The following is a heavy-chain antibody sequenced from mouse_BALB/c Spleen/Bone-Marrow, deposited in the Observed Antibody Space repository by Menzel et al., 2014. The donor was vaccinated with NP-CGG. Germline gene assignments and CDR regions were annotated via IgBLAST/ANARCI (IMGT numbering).Heavy chain of an antibody. V-gene: IGHV4-1*02. CDR1: GFDFXRYW. J-gene: IGHJ4*01. Sequence: VQLKQSGGGLVQPGGSLKLSCAASGFDFXRYWMSWVRQAPGKGLEWIGEINPDSSTINYTPSLKDKFIIPRDNAKNTLYLQMSKVRSEDTALYYCAREIPQGAMDYWGQGTSVTVSS. CDR2: INPDSSTI. CDR3: AREIPQGAMDY.